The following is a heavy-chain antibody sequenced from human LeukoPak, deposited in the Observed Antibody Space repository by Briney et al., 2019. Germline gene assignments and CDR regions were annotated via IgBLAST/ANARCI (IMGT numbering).Heavy chain of an antibody. D-gene: IGHD3-16*01. CDR3: ARSARAGGYYFDY. V-gene: IGHV4-39*01. Sequence: PSETLSLTCTVSGGSISSSSYYWGWIRQPPGQGLEWIGSIYYSGSTYYNPSLKSRVTISVDTSKNQFSLKLSSVTAADTAVYYCARSARAGGYYFDYWGQGTLVTVSS. J-gene: IGHJ4*02. CDR2: IYYSGST. CDR1: GGSISSSSYY.